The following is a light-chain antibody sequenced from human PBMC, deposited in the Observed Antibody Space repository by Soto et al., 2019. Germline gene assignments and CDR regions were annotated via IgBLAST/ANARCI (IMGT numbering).Light chain of an antibody. J-gene: IGLJ1*01. CDR2: AVN. Sequence: QSPLTQPPSASGSPGHSVTISCTGTSSDVGGYQYVSWYQQYPGKAPKLMIYAVNKRPSGVPDRFSGSRSGNTASLTVSGLQAEDEADYYCSSYAGSNDYVFGTGTKVTVL. V-gene: IGLV2-8*01. CDR1: SSDVGGYQY. CDR3: SSYAGSNDYV.